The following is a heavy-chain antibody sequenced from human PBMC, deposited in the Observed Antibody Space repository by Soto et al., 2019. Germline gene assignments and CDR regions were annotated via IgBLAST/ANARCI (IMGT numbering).Heavy chain of an antibody. CDR1: GFTFSSYS. V-gene: IGHV3-21*01. CDR3: ASDLPLIVGATTSPAYYGMDV. J-gene: IGHJ6*02. D-gene: IGHD1-26*01. Sequence: EVQLVESGGGLVKPGGSLRLSCAASGFTFSSYSMNWVRQAPGKGLEWVSSISSSSSYIYYAESVKGRFTISRDNAKNSLYLQMNSLRAEDTAVYYCASDLPLIVGATTSPAYYGMDVWGQGTTVTVSS. CDR2: ISSSSSYI.